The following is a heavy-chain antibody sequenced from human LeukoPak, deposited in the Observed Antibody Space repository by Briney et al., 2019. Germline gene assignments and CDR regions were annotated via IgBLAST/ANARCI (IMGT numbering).Heavy chain of an antibody. Sequence: SVKVSCKASRGTFSSCAISWVRQAPGQGLEWMGRIIPIFGIANYAQKFQGRVTITADKSTSTAYMELSSLRSEDTAVYYCAGPSVANYYYYYGMDVWGQGSTVTVSS. V-gene: IGHV1-69*04. D-gene: IGHD5/OR15-5a*01. CDR3: AGPSVANYYYYYGMDV. CDR1: RGTFSSCA. J-gene: IGHJ6*02. CDR2: IIPIFGIA.